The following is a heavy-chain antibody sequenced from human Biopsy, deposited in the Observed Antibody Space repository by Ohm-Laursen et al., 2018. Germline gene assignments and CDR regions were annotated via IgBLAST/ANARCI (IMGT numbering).Heavy chain of an antibody. Sequence: SETLSLTWAVYGESFNGYYWSWIRQTPGKGLEWIGEINHSGRTNYNPSLKSRATISVDTSKNQFSLKVRSVTAADTAVYYCVRGVDYYDPYHYYALDVWGQGTTVTVSS. CDR3: VRGVDYYDPYHYYALDV. D-gene: IGHD3-22*01. V-gene: IGHV4-34*01. J-gene: IGHJ6*02. CDR2: INHSGRT. CDR1: GESFNGYY.